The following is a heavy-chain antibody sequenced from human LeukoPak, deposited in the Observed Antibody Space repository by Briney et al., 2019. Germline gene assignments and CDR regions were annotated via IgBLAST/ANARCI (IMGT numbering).Heavy chain of an antibody. CDR2: ISYDGSNK. CDR1: GFTFSSYA. CDR3: ASARGWHRVIFYFDY. V-gene: IGHV3-30*04. J-gene: IGHJ4*02. Sequence: GGSLRLSCAASGFTFSSYAMHWVRQAPGKGLEWVAVISYDGSNKYYADSVKGRFTISRDNSKNTLYLQMNSLRAEDTAVYYCASARGWHRVIFYFDYWGQGTLVTVSS. D-gene: IGHD6-19*01.